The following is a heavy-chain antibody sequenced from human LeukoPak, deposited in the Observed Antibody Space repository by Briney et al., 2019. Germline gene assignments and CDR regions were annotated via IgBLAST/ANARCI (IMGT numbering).Heavy chain of an antibody. CDR2: IWYDGSNK. Sequence: PGGSLRLSCAASGFTFSSYGMHWVRQAPGKGLEWVAVIWYDGSNKYYADSVKGRFTISRDNSKNTLYLQMNSLRAEDTAVYYCARGSEWFGELLYHNWFDPWGQGTLVTVSS. CDR3: ARGSEWFGELLYHNWFDP. J-gene: IGHJ5*02. V-gene: IGHV3-33*01. CDR1: GFTFSSYG. D-gene: IGHD3-10*01.